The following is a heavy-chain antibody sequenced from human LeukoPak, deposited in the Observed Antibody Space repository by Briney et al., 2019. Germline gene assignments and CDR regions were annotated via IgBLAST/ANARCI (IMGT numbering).Heavy chain of an antibody. D-gene: IGHD4-23*01. CDR3: AKDSSSVKQLRWHRYYYYGMDV. CDR2: ISSSSSYI. CDR1: GFTFSSYS. J-gene: IGHJ6*02. Sequence: GGSLRLSCEGSGFTFSSYSMNWVRQAPGKGLEWVSSISSSSSYIYYAVSVKGRFTISRDNAKNSLYLQMNSLRAEDTAVYYCAKDSSSVKQLRWHRYYYYGMDVWGQGTTVTVSS. V-gene: IGHV3-21*01.